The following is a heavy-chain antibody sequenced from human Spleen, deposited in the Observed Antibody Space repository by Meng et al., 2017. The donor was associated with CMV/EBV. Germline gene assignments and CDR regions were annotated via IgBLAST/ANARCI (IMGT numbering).Heavy chain of an antibody. V-gene: IGHV3-7*01. CDR1: GFTFSTYW. Sequence: GESLKISCAASGFTFSTYWMTWVRQAPGRGLEWVANINHDGNEKYYVDSVKGRFTISRDNAKNSLYLQMNSLRAEDTAVYYCARTTMVRGTPRHPIDYWGQGTLVTVSS. CDR3: ARTTMVRGTPRHPIDY. D-gene: IGHD3-10*01. CDR2: INHDGNEK. J-gene: IGHJ4*02.